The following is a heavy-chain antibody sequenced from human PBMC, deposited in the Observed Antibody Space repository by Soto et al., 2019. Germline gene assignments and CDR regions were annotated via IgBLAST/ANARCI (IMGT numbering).Heavy chain of an antibody. CDR2: IYYSGST. CDR1: GGSISSYY. CDR3: ARISRGYSYGSDY. D-gene: IGHD5-18*01. J-gene: IGHJ4*02. Sequence: SETLSLTCTVSGGSISSYYWSWIRQPPGKGLEWIGYIYYSGSTNYKPSLKSRVTISVDTSKNQFSLKLSSVTAADTAVYYCARISRGYSYGSDYWGQGTLVTVSS. V-gene: IGHV4-59*01.